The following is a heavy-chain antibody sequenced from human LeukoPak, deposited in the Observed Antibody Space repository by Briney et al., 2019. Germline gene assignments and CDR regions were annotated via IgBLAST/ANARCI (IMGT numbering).Heavy chain of an antibody. CDR1: GGSINSYY. J-gene: IGHJ4*02. CDR2: IYYSGST. V-gene: IGHV4-59*08. Sequence: SETLSLTCTVSGGSINSYYWSRIRQPPGKGLEWIGYIYYSGSTNYNPSLKSRVTISVDTSKNQFSLKLSSVTAADTAVYYCARAGYSYGSIVFDYWGQGTLVTVSS. D-gene: IGHD5-18*01. CDR3: ARAGYSYGSIVFDY.